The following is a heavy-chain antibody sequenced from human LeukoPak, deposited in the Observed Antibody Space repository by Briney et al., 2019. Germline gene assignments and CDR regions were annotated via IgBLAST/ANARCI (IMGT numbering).Heavy chain of an antibody. D-gene: IGHD4-17*01. CDR3: ARDLGYGEFDY. V-gene: IGHV4-61*02. CDR2: IYTSGST. CDR1: GGSISSGSYY. Sequence: SETLSLTCTVSGGSISSGSYYWSWIRQPAGKGLEWIGRIYTSGSTNYNPSLKSRVTISVDTSKNQFSLKLSSVTAADTAVYYCARDLGYGEFDYWGQGTLVTVSS. J-gene: IGHJ4*02.